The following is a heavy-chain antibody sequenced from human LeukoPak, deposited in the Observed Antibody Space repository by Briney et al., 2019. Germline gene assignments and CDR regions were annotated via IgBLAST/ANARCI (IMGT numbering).Heavy chain of an antibody. V-gene: IGHV3-7*01. CDR1: GFTFSSYW. D-gene: IGHD6-19*01. J-gene: IGHJ4*02. CDR3: ARGWQWLVLALGNYFDY. CDR2: IKQDGSEK. Sequence: PGGSLRLSCAASGFTFSSYWMSWVRQAPGKGLEWVANIKQDGSEKYYVDSVKGRFTISRDNAKNSLYLQMNSLRAEDTAVYYCARGWQWLVLALGNYFDYGGQGTLVTVSS.